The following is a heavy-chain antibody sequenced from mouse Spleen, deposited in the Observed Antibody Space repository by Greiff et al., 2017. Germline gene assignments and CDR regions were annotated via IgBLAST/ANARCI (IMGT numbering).Heavy chain of an antibody. D-gene: IGHD1-2*01. V-gene: IGHV5-12-2*01. CDR1: GFTFSSYT. CDR2: ISNGGGST. CDR3: ARHHYGTGYFDV. J-gene: IGHJ1*01. Sequence: EVNLVESGGGLVQPGGSLKLSCAASGFTFSSYTMSWVRQTPEKRLEWVAYISNGGGSTYYPDTVKGRFTISRDNAKNTLYLQMSSLKSEDTAMYYCARHHYGTGYFDVWGAGTTVTVSS.